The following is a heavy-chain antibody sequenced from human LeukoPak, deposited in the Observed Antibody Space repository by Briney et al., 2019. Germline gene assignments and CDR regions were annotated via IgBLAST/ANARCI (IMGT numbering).Heavy chain of an antibody. D-gene: IGHD2-2*01. V-gene: IGHV4-39*01. CDR2: IYYSGST. J-gene: IGHJ6*02. Sequence: PSETLSLTCAVYGGSFSGYYWGWIRQPPGKGLEWIGSIYYSGSTYYNPSLKSRVTISVDTSKNQFSLKLSSVTAADTAVYYCASLDRSTSPYYYYYGMDVWGQGTTVTVSS. CDR1: GGSFSGYY. CDR3: ASLDRSTSPYYYYYGMDV.